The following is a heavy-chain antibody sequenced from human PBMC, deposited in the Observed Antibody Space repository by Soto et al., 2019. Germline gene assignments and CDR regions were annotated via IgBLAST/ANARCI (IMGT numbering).Heavy chain of an antibody. CDR2: IYHSGST. J-gene: IGHJ2*01. CDR3: ARAPIVVVTAHFDL. CDR1: GGSISSGGYS. V-gene: IGHV4-30-2*01. D-gene: IGHD2-21*02. Sequence: QLQLQESGSGLVKPSQTLSLTCAVSGGSISSGGYSWSWIRQPPGKGLEWIGYIYHSGSTYYNPSLKSRVTISVDRSKGQFSLKLGSVTAADTAVYYGARAPIVVVTAHFDLWGRGTLVTVSS.